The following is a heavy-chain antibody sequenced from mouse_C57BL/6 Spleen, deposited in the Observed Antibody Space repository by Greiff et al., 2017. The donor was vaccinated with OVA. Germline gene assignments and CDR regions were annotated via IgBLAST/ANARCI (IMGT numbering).Heavy chain of an antibody. J-gene: IGHJ1*03. V-gene: IGHV1-18*01. Sequence: EVHLVESGPELVKPGASVKIPCKASGYTFTDYNMDWVKQSHGKSLEWIGDINPNNGGTIYNQKFKGKATLTVDKSSSTAYMELRSLTSEDTAVYYCARAITTVVATTRYFDVWGTGTTVTVSS. CDR2: INPNNGGT. D-gene: IGHD1-1*01. CDR3: ARAITTVVATTRYFDV. CDR1: GYTFTDYN.